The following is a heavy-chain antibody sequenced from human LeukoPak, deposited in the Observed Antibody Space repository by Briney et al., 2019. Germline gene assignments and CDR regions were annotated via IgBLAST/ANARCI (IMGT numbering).Heavy chain of an antibody. CDR1: EYTFTSYC. J-gene: IGHJ4*02. Sequence: ASVKVSCKASEYTFTSYCMHWVRQAPGQGLEWMRIINPSGDTTNYAQKFQGRVTIVADESTSTAYMELSSLRSEDTAVYYCARGALYSVSYKSYFDYWGQGTLVSVSS. D-gene: IGHD1-26*01. CDR3: ARGALYSVSYKSYFDY. V-gene: IGHV1-46*01. CDR2: INPSGDTT.